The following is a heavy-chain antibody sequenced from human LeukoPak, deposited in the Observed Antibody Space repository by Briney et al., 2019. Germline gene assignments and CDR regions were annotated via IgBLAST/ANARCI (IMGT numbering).Heavy chain of an antibody. J-gene: IGHJ4*02. CDR2: ISGSGGST. Sequence: GGSLRLSCAVSGFTFSSYAMSWVRQAPGKGLEWVSAISGSGGSTYYAESVKGRFTISRDNSKNTLYLQMNSLRAEDTAVYYCAKAGSSGYSKYYFDYWGQGTLVTVSS. CDR1: GFTFSSYA. D-gene: IGHD3-22*01. V-gene: IGHV3-23*01. CDR3: AKAGSSGYSKYYFDY.